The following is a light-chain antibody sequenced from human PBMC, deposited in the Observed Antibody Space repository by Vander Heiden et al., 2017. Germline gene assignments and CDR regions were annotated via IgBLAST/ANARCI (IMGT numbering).Light chain of an antibody. J-gene: IGLJ2*01. CDR3: SSYTSSSTREV. Sequence: SALTQPASVSGSPGPSHTSTCTGHSRDGGGHKQVSWYQQHPGKAPKLMSYDVSNRPSGVSNRVSGSKSGNPASLTMSGLQAEDEADDYCSSYTSSSTREVFGGGTKLTVL. CDR1: SRDGGGHKQ. V-gene: IGLV2-14*01. CDR2: DVS.